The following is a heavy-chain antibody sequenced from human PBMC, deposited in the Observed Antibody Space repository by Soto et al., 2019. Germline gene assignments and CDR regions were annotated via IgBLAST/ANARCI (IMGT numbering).Heavy chain of an antibody. CDR3: ARAHLSLKPRQCWFDP. CDR1: GFTVSIRF. V-gene: IGHV3-66*01. Sequence: SGGSLRLSCAATGFTVSIRFMSWFRQAPGKGLEWMSVIYIGSSTYYADSVRGRFTISRDNSKNSLYLQMNSLRAEDTAVYYCARAHLSLKPRQCWFDPWGQGTLVTVSS. J-gene: IGHJ5*02. D-gene: IGHD3-16*01. CDR2: IYIGSST.